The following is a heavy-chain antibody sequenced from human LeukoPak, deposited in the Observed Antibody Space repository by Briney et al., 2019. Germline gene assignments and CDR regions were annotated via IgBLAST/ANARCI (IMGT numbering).Heavy chain of an antibody. CDR3: ARNTPYYYGSGSYYPPKYYYYYYMDV. CDR1: GGSISSYY. D-gene: IGHD3-10*01. J-gene: IGHJ6*03. CDR2: IYYSGST. V-gene: IGHV4-59*01. Sequence: SETLSLTCTVSGGSISSYYWSWIRQPPGKGLEWIGYIYYSGSTNYNPSLKSRVTISVDTSKNQFSLKLSSVTAADTAVYYCARNTPYYYGSGSYYPPKYYYYYYMDVRGKGTTVTVSS.